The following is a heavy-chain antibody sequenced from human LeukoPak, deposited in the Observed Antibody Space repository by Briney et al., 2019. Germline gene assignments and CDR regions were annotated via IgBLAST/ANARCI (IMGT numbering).Heavy chain of an antibody. CDR3: ARARDNVLLWFGELLYAFDI. Sequence: ASVKVSCKASGYTFTSYDINWVRQATGQGLEWMGWMNPNSGNTGYAQKFQGRVTMTRNTSISSAYMELSSLRPEDTAVYYCARARDNVLLWFGELLYAFDIWGQGTMVTVSS. D-gene: IGHD3-10*01. J-gene: IGHJ3*02. CDR2: MNPNSGNT. V-gene: IGHV1-8*01. CDR1: GYTFTSYD.